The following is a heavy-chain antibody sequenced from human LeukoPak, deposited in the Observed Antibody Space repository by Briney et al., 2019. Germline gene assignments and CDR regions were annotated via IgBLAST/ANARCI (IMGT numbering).Heavy chain of an antibody. Sequence: GGPLRLSCAASGFTFSDYYMSWIRQAPGKGLEWVSYISSSGSTIYYADSVKGRFTISRDNAKNSLYLQMNSLRAEDTAVYHCARMRVRYYYDSSGYYFEDYWGQGTLVTVSS. CDR3: ARMRVRYYYDSSGYYFEDY. CDR2: ISSSGSTI. D-gene: IGHD3-22*01. CDR1: GFTFSDYY. J-gene: IGHJ4*02. V-gene: IGHV3-11*01.